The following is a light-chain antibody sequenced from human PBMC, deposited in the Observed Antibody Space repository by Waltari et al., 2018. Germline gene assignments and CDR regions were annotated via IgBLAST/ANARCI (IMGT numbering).Light chain of an antibody. J-gene: IGLJ2*01. CDR2: RSN. CDR1: NTKTKTNS. CDR3: ASWDESLNGVV. Sequence: QSVLNQPPSASGTPGQSVTLPCSRSNTKTKTNSVYWYQQLPGAAPKLLIYRSNQRPSGVPDRFSGSKSGTSGSLAISGLRSEDEADYYCASWDESLNGVVFGGGTRLTVL. V-gene: IGLV1-47*01.